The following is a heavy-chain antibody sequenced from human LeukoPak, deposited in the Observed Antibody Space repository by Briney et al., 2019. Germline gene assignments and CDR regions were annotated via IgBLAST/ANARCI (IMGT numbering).Heavy chain of an antibody. V-gene: IGHV3-7*01. CDR3: ARYGGDSSGYYYGYFDY. Sequence: GGSLRLSCAASGYTFSSYWMSWVRQAPGTGLEWVANIKQDGSEKYYVDSVKSRFTISRDNAKNSLYLQMNSLRAEDTAVYYCARYGGDSSGYYYGYFDYWGQGTLVTASS. CDR1: GYTFSSYW. CDR2: IKQDGSEK. J-gene: IGHJ4*02. D-gene: IGHD3-22*01.